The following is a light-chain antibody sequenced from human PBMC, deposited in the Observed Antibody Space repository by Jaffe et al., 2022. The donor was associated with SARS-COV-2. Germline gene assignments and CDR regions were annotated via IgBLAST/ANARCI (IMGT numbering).Light chain of an antibody. J-gene: IGKJ4*01. CDR3: QQYHNWPPLT. CDR1: QSVGSN. Sequence: EIVMTQSPATLSVSPGERATLSCRASQSVGSNLAWYQQRPGQAPRLLIYGASTRASGIPARFSGSGSGTEFTLIISSLQPQDFALYYCQQYHNWPPLTFGGGTKVEI. V-gene: IGKV3-15*01. CDR2: GAS.